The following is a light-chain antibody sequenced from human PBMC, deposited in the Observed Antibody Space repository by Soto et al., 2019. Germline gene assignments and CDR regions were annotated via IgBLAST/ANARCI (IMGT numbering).Light chain of an antibody. CDR3: SSYTGGNTYWI. V-gene: IGLV2-14*01. CDR2: EVS. J-gene: IGLJ3*02. Sequence: QSALTQPASVSGSPGQSITISCTGTSSDIGAYNYVSWYQQHPGKAPKVIIFEVSNRPSGVSNRFSGSKSGNTASLTISGLQPDDEADYHCSSYTGGNTYWIFGGGPKVTVL. CDR1: SSDIGAYNY.